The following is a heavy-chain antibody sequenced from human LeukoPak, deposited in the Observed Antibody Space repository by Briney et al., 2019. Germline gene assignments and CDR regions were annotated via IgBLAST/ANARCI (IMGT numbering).Heavy chain of an antibody. Sequence: GSLRLSCAASGFTFSSYGMHWVRQAPGKGQEWVAFIRYDGSNKYYADSVKGRFTISRDNSKNTLYLQMNSLRAEDTAVYYCAKTGYSGSYSHYYYYMDVWGKGTTVTVSS. CDR1: GFTFSSYG. CDR3: AKTGYSGSYSHYYYYMDV. D-gene: IGHD1-26*01. CDR2: IRYDGSNK. V-gene: IGHV3-30*02. J-gene: IGHJ6*03.